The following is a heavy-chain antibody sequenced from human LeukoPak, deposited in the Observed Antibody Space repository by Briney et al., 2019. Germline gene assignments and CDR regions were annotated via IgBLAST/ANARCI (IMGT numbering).Heavy chain of an antibody. CDR3: ARGGYYYDSSGYSHLPDY. D-gene: IGHD3-22*01. CDR1: GGTFSSYA. V-gene: IGHV1-69*13. CDR2: IIPIVGTT. Sequence: SVKVSCKASGGTFSSYAFSWVRQAPGQGLEWMGGIIPIVGTTNYAQMFQGRVTITADESTSAAYMELSSLRSEDTAVYYCARGGYYYDSSGYSHLPDYWGQGTLVTVSA. J-gene: IGHJ4*02.